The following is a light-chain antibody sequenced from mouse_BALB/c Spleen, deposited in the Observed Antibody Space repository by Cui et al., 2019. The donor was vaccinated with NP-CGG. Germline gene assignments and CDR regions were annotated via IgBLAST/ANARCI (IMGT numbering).Light chain of an antibody. V-gene: IGLV1*01. Sequence: VVTDESTLTTSPGETVTLTCRSSTGAVTTSNYANWVQEKPDHLFTGLIGGTNNRAPGVPARFSGSLIGDKAALTITGAQTEDEAVYFCALWYSNHWVFGGGTKLTVL. CDR2: GTN. CDR3: ALWYSNHWV. J-gene: IGLJ1*01. CDR1: TGAVTTSNY.